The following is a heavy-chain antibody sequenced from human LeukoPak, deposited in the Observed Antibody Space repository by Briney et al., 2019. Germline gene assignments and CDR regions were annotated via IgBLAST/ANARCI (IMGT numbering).Heavy chain of an antibody. CDR3: AKDGRTGYPFDS. J-gene: IGHJ4*02. V-gene: IGHV3-23*01. D-gene: IGHD5-12*01. CDR2: INGDTT. CDR1: GFTLNNDA. Sequence: TGGSLRLSCAASGFTLNNDAMSWVRQAPGKGLEWVSAINGDTTHYAGSVKGRFTISRDTSKNTLYLQMNSLRPEDTAVYYCAKDGRTGYPFDSWGQGTLVTVSS.